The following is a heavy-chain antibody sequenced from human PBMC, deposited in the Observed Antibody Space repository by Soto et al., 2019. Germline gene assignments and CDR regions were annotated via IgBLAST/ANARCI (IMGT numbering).Heavy chain of an antibody. CDR1: GFFISSGNY. Sequence: SETLSLTCAVSGFFISSGNYWGWIRKPPGKGLEWIGSIFHGGNTYYNPSLKSRVTISVDMSENQFSLKLNSVTAADTAVYYCARARWYDAFDVWGQGTVVTVSS. V-gene: IGHV4-38-2*01. CDR2: IFHGGNT. D-gene: IGHD2-15*01. J-gene: IGHJ3*01. CDR3: ARARWYDAFDV.